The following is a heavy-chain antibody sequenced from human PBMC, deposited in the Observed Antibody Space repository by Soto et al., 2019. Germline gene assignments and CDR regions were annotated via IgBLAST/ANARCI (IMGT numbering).Heavy chain of an antibody. CDR1: WFDFSTHW. J-gene: IGHJ6*02. V-gene: IGHV3-74*01. D-gene: IGHD1-7*01. Sequence: LRLSCAASWFDFSTHWMHLVRQAPLKGLEWVSRIDDDGSSTRYADSVKGRFTISRDNAKNIVYLEMTSLRTEDTAVYFCARRLELPLGASLYYYGMDVWGQGTTVTVSS. CDR2: IDDDGSST. CDR3: ARRLELPLGASLYYYGMDV.